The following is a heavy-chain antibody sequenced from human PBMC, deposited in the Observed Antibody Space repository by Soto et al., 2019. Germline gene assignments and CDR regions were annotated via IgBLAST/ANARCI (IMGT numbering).Heavy chain of an antibody. J-gene: IGHJ4*02. Sequence: QVQLQESGPGLVKPSQTLSLTCTVSGGSISRGGYYWRWIRQHPGKGLEWIGYIYYRGSTYYNPSRKSRVTISVDTSKNQFSLKRSAVTAADTAVYYCAREGGIVGATAADYWGQGTLVTVSS. CDR1: GGSISRGGYY. CDR2: IYYRGST. D-gene: IGHD1-26*01. V-gene: IGHV4-31*03. CDR3: AREGGIVGATAADY.